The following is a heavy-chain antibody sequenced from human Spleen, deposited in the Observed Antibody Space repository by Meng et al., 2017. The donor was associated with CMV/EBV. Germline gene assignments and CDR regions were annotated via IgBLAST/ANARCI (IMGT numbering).Heavy chain of an antibody. V-gene: IGHV4-38-2*02. CDR1: GYSISSGYY. Sequence: SETLSLTCTVSGYSISSGYYWGWIRQPPGKGLEWIGSIYHSGSTYYNPSLKSRVTISVDTSKNQFSLKLNSLTAADTAVYYCARVTIFGVVFTSWGQGTLVTVSS. J-gene: IGHJ5*02. CDR2: IYHSGST. CDR3: ARVTIFGVVFTS. D-gene: IGHD3-3*01.